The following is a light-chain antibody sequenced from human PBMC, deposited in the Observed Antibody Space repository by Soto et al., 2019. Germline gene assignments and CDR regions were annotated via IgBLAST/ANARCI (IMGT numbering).Light chain of an antibody. V-gene: IGKV1-33*01. CDR3: QQYDNLPIT. Sequence: DIQMTQSPSSLSASVGERVTITCRASQDISNYLKWYQQKPGKAPKLLIYDATNLETGVLSRFSGSGSGTDFTFTISSLQPEDIATYYCQQYDNLPITFGQGTRLEIK. CDR1: QDISNY. CDR2: DAT. J-gene: IGKJ5*01.